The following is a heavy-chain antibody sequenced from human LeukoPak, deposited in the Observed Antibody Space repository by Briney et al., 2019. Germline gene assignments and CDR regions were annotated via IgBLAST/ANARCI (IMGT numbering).Heavy chain of an antibody. V-gene: IGHV3-48*03. CDR3: ARDRAYRDGFDI. CDR2: ISDSGSTI. D-gene: IGHD1-26*01. CDR1: GFTFRSYE. J-gene: IGHJ3*02. Sequence: GGSLRLSCAASGFTFRSYEMNWVRQAPGKGLEWISYISDSGSTIYYADSVKGRFTISRDNAENSLYLRMNSLRAEDTAVYYCARDRAYRDGFDIWGQGTMVTVSS.